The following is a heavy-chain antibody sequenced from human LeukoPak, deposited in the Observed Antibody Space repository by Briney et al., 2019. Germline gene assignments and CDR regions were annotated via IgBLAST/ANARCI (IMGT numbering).Heavy chain of an antibody. V-gene: IGHV3-30*01. CDR1: GFTFSSYA. Sequence: GGSLRLSCAASGFTFSSYAMHWVRQAPGKGLEWVAVISYDGSNKYYADSVKGRFTISRDNSKNTLYLQMNSLRAEDTAVYYCARAPAVPAAIWGQGTMVTVSS. D-gene: IGHD2-2*01. J-gene: IGHJ3*02. CDR2: ISYDGSNK. CDR3: ARAPAVPAAI.